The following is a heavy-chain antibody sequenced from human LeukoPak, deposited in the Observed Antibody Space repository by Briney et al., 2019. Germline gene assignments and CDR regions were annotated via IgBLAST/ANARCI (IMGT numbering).Heavy chain of an antibody. D-gene: IGHD3-10*01. CDR3: AKDPGAHYYGSGSYRRGSYFDY. CDR1: GLTFSSYG. J-gene: IGHJ4*02. CDR2: IRYDGSNK. V-gene: IGHV3-30*02. Sequence: GGSLRPSCAASGLTFSSYGMSWVRQAPGKGLEWVAFIRYDGSNKYYADSVKGRFTIPRDNSKNTLYLQMNSLRAEDTAVYYCAKDPGAHYYGSGSYRRGSYFDYWGQGTLVTVSS.